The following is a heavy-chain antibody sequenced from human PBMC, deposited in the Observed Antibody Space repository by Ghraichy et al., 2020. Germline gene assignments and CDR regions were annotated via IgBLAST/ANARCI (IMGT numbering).Heavy chain of an antibody. V-gene: IGHV3-23*01. D-gene: IGHD2-21*01. Sequence: GESLNISCAASGFTFSSHGMSWVRQAPGMGLEWVSAVSSGGRNTYYADPVKGRFTISRDNSQNTLYLQMNSLRTEDTAVYYCAKEGVGVGGDAFDVWGQGTMITVSS. CDR2: VSSGGRNT. J-gene: IGHJ3*01. CDR1: GFTFSSHG. CDR3: AKEGVGVGGDAFDV.